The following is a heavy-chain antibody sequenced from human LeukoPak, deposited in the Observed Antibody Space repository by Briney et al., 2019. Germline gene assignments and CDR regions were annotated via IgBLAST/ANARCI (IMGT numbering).Heavy chain of an antibody. D-gene: IGHD3-3*01. Sequence: PSQTLSLTCTVSGGSISSGSYYWSWIRQPAGKGLEWIGRIYTSGSTNYNPSLKSRVTISVDTSKNQFSLKLNSVTAADTAVYYCAKNFYRAWYFDLWGRGTLVTVSS. V-gene: IGHV4-61*02. CDR2: IYTSGST. J-gene: IGHJ2*01. CDR3: AKNFYRAWYFDL. CDR1: GGSISSGSYY.